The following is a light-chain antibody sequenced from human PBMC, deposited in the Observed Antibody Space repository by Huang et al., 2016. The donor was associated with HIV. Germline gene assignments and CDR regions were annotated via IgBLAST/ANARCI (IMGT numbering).Light chain of an antibody. CDR2: GAS. J-gene: IGKJ1*01. Sequence: DIKMTQSPSSLSASIGDRVTITCRASQDISHSLAWYQQQAGRAPKLLLCGASTLETGVPSRFSGGGSGTEYTLTLTTLQPEDLATYYCQQYYSIPWTFGHGTKLEIK. V-gene: IGKV1-NL1*01. CDR1: QDISHS. CDR3: QQYYSIPWT.